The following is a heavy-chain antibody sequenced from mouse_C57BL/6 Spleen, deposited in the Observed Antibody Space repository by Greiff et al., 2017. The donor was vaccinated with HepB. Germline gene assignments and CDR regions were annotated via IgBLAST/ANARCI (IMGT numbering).Heavy chain of an antibody. D-gene: IGHD1-1*01. Sequence: QVQLQQSGAELVKPGASVKLSCKASGYTFTSYWMQWVKQRPGQGLEWIGEIDPSDSYTNYNQKFKGKATVTGDTSSSTAYMQLSILTSEDSAVYYGARGVTTVVAPFYYWGQGTTLTVSS. CDR2: IDPSDSYT. CDR1: GYTFTSYW. V-gene: IGHV1-50*01. J-gene: IGHJ2*01. CDR3: ARGVTTVVAPFYY.